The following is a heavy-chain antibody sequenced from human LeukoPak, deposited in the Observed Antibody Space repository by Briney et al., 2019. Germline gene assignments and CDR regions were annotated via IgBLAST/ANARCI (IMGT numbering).Heavy chain of an antibody. CDR2: IRYDGSNK. CDR3: ARESPVQDIISIVGATGAFDI. CDR1: GFTFSSYG. Sequence: GGSLRLPCGASGFTFSSYGMHWVRQAPGKGLEWVAFIRYDGSNKYYADSVKGRFTISRDNSKNALYLQMNSLRAEDTAVYYCARESPVQDIISIVGATGAFDIWGQGTMVTVSS. D-gene: IGHD1-26*01. J-gene: IGHJ3*02. V-gene: IGHV3-30*02.